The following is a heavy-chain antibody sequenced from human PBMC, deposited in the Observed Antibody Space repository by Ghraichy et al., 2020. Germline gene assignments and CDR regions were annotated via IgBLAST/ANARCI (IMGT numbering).Heavy chain of an antibody. CDR1: GFTFSDYW. V-gene: IGHV3-74*01. D-gene: IGHD3-16*01. CDR3: ARDESTVTYGGSFDP. J-gene: IGHJ5*01. CDR2: MNLDGSIK. Sequence: GGSLRLSCVGSGFTFSDYWFHWVRQAPGAGLEWVSRMNLDGSIKYYADSVRGRFTISRDNAKNTLYLQLNDLRAEDTAMYYCARDESTVTYGGSFDPWGQGTLVTVSS.